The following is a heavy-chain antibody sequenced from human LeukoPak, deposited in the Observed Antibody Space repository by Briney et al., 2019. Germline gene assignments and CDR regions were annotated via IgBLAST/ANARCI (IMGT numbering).Heavy chain of an antibody. D-gene: IGHD6-13*01. CDR1: GYTFTGYY. Sequence: ASVKVSCKASGYTFTGYYMHWVRQAPGQGLEWMGIINPSGGSTSYAQKFQGRVTMTRDTSTSTVYMELSSLRSEDTAVYYCARDSAVGSSWYIIWYFDLWGRGTLVTVSS. CDR3: ARDSAVGSSWYIIWYFDL. J-gene: IGHJ2*01. V-gene: IGHV1-46*01. CDR2: INPSGGST.